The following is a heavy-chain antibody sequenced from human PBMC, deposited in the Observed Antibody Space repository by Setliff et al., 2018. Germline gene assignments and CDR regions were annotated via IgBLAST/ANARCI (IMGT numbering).Heavy chain of an antibody. Sequence: PSETLSLTCAVSGYSISSDHYWGWLRQPPGKGLEWIGSIYHSGTAYYSPSLKSRVTISVDTSKNQFSLKLSSVTAADRAVYYCARDGGNGYGVDAYASGGFDIWGQGTMVTVSS. J-gene: IGHJ3*02. CDR1: GYSISSDHY. CDR3: ARDGGNGYGVDAYASGGFDI. D-gene: IGHD5-18*01. CDR2: IYHSGTA. V-gene: IGHV4-38-2*02.